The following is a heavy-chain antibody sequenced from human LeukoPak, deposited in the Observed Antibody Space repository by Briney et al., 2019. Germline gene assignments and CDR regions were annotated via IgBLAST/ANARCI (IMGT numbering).Heavy chain of an antibody. CDR3: ARDGSFNGGNSGYFQH. D-gene: IGHD4-23*01. Sequence: ASVKVSCKASGYTFTSYAMHWVRQAPGQRLEWMGWINAGNGNTKYSQKFQGRVTITRDTSASTAYMELSSLRSEDTAVYYCARDGSFNGGNSGYFQHWGQGTLVTVSP. J-gene: IGHJ1*01. CDR2: INAGNGNT. CDR1: GYTFTSYA. V-gene: IGHV1-3*01.